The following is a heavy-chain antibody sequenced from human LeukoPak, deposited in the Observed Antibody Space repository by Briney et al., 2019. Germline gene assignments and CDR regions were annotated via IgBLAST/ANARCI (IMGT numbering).Heavy chain of an antibody. CDR2: INPNSGGT. CDR3: ARESPYCSGGSCYLDY. J-gene: IGHJ4*02. CDR1: GYTFTGYY. D-gene: IGHD2-15*01. V-gene: IGHV1-2*04. Sequence: ASVKVSCKASGYTFTGYYMHWVRQAPGQGLKWMGWINPNSGGTNYAQKFQGWVTMTRDTSISTAYMELSRLRSDDTAVYYCARESPYCSGGSCYLDYWGQGTLVTVSS.